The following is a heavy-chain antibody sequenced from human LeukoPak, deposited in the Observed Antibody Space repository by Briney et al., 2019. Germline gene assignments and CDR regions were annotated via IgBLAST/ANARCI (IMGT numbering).Heavy chain of an antibody. D-gene: IGHD3-3*01. CDR2: IRQDGNEK. Sequence: PGGSLRLSCAASGFTFSSYWMSWVRQASGKGLEWVANIRQDGNEKYYVDSVKGRFIISRDNAKNSLYLQINSLRAEDTAVYFFGTSKLEWLFNFYYWGQGTLVTVSS. J-gene: IGHJ4*02. V-gene: IGHV3-7*03. CDR3: GTSKLEWLFNFYY. CDR1: GFTFSSYW.